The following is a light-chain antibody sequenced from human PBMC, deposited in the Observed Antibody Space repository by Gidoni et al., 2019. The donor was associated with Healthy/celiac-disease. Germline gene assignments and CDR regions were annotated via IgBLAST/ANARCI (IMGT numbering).Light chain of an antibody. V-gene: IGKV3-11*01. CDR2: DAS. CDR1: QSVSSY. CDR3: QQRSNWPPLT. Sequence: EIVLTQFQAILSLSPGERATLSCRASQSVSSYLAWYQQKPGQAPRLLIYDASNRATGIPARFSGSGSGTDFTLTISSLEPEDFAVYYCQQRSNWPPLTFGGGTKVEIK. J-gene: IGKJ4*01.